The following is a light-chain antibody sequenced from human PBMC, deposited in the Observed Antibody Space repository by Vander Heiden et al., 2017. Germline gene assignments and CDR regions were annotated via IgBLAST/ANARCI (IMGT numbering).Light chain of an antibody. CDR3: QAWDSSTVV. Sequence: SYELTQPPSVSVSPGQTASITCSGDKLWDKYACWYQQKPGQPPVLVIYQDSKRPSGIPERFSGSNSGNTATLTISRTQAMDEADYYCQAWDSSTVVFGGGTKLTVL. CDR1: KLWDKY. V-gene: IGLV3-1*01. CDR2: QDS. J-gene: IGLJ2*01.